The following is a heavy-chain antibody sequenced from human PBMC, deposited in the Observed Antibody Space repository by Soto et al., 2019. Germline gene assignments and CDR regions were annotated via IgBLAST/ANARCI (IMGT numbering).Heavy chain of an antibody. CDR1: EFTFSTYV. Sequence: QVQLVESGGDVVQPGRSLRLSCAASEFTFSTYVMHWVRQAPGKGLQWVAVISSDGYTKYYADSVKGRFTISRDNSNKTLYLQMKSLRAEDTAVYYCARGYYDILSGFSYWFFDLWGPGTLVPVSS. CDR2: ISSDGYTK. V-gene: IGHV3-30-3*01. D-gene: IGHD3-9*01. J-gene: IGHJ2*01. CDR3: ARGYYDILSGFSYWFFDL.